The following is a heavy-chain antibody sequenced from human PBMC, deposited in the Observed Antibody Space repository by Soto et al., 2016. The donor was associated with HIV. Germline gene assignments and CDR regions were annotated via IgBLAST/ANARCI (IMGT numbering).Heavy chain of an antibody. V-gene: IGHV3-74*01. J-gene: IGHJ4*02. D-gene: IGHD2-8*01. CDR3: VRDVMTGYSTRPTSDY. CDR1: GFTFRTSW. CDR2: INNDGSST. Sequence: LGESGGGLVQPGRSLRISCATSGFTFRTSWMHWVRQTPGKGLMWISRINNDGSSTNYADSVKGRFTVSRDNTKNMLYLQMNYLTAEDTGVYYCVRDVMTGYSTRPTSDYWGQGTLVTVSS.